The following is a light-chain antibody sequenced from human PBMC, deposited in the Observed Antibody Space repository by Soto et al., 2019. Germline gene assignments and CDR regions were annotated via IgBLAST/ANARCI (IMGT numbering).Light chain of an antibody. CDR3: QQRRRS. Sequence: EIVLTQSPATLSLSPGERATLSCRASQSVATFLAWYQQRPGQAPRLLIYDASKRATGIPARFSGSGSGTDFIRTISSLEPEDFAVYYCQQRRRSFGQGTKVEIK. CDR1: QSVATF. CDR2: DAS. V-gene: IGKV3-11*01. J-gene: IGKJ1*01.